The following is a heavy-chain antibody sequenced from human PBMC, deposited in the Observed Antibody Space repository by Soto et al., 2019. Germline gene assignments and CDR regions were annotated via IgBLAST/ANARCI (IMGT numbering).Heavy chain of an antibody. V-gene: IGHV3-21*06. CDR3: VRGGRGYTRDDVFDI. CDR1: GFTFSSYS. CDR2: ISAYSSPI. Sequence: EVQLVESGGGVVKPGGSLRLSCVDSGFTFSSYSMNWVRQAPGKGLEWVSSISAYSSPIFYADSVKGRFTISRDNAKNSLYLPMNSLRAGDTAVYYCVRGGRGYTRDDVFDIWGQGTMVTVSS. J-gene: IGHJ3*02. D-gene: IGHD2-2*02.